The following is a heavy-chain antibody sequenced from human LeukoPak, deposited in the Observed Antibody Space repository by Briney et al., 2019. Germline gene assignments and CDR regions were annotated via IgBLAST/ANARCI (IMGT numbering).Heavy chain of an antibody. CDR3: AHDKEMGGRLDY. CDR2: IYWDDDK. CDR1: ECSVSASGVG. J-gene: IGHJ4*02. D-gene: IGHD2-15*01. Sequence: SGPTLALTSQPLTLSFTFSECSVSASGVGVGWIRQPPGKALEWLALIYWDDDKRYSPSLKNRLTITKDTSQNQVGLTLTNMDPVDTGTDYCAHDKEMGGRLDYSGQATLVTVPT. V-gene: IGHV2-5*02.